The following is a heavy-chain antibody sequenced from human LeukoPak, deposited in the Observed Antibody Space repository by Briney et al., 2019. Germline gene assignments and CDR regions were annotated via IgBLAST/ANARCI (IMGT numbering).Heavy chain of an antibody. D-gene: IGHD3-10*01. V-gene: IGHV1-69*05. J-gene: IGHJ4*02. CDR3: ARDRRYYYGSGSYSPFDY. Sequence: SVKVSCKASGGTFSSYAISWVRQAPGQGLEWMGGIIPIFGTANYAQKFQGRVTMTRDTSISTAYMELRSLRSDDTAVYYCARDRRYYYGSGSYSPFDYWGQGTLVTVSS. CDR1: GGTFSSYA. CDR2: IIPIFGTA.